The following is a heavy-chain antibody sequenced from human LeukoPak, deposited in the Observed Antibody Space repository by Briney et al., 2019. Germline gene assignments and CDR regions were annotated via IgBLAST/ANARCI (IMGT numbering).Heavy chain of an antibody. CDR1: GGSISSGAYY. Sequence: PSQTLSLTCTVSGGSISSGAYYWSWIRQPPGMGLEWFGYIYYSGSTHYIPSLKSRVTISVDPSKNQFSLKLSSVTAADTAVYYCARDGSTVTTLWFDPWGQGTLVTVSS. J-gene: IGHJ5*02. CDR3: ARDGSTVTTLWFDP. D-gene: IGHD4-17*01. CDR2: IYYSGST. V-gene: IGHV4-30-4*08.